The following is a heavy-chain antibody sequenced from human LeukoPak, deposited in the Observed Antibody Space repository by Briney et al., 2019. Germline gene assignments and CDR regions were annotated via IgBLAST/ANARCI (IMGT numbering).Heavy chain of an antibody. CDR2: ISGSGIYI. CDR3: ARGSTCFDY. V-gene: IGHV3-21*01. CDR1: EFTFSSYS. J-gene: IGHJ4*02. Sequence: GGSLRLSCAASEFTFSSYSMNWVRQAPRERLEGVSSISGSGIYIHYADSVTGRFTLSRDNAKSSLSLQMNSLRAEDTAVYYCARGSTCFDYWGQGALVTVSS.